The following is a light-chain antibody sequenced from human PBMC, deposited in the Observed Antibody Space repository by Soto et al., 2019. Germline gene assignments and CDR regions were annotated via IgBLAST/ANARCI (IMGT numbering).Light chain of an antibody. CDR2: AAS. J-gene: IGKJ1*01. CDR1: QGILDY. V-gene: IGKV1-27*01. CDR3: QKYNTAPQT. Sequence: DIQMTQSPSSLSATVGDRVTITCRASQGILDYVAWYQQKPGKAPKLLIYAASTLPSGVPSRFSGSGSGTDFALTISSLQPEDVATYYCQKYNTAPQTFGQGTKGEIK.